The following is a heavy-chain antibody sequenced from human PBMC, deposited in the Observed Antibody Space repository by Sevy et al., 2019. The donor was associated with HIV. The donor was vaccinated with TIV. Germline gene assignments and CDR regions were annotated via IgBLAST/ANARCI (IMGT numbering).Heavy chain of an antibody. CDR2: IDHDGSNP. J-gene: IGHJ3*02. V-gene: IGHV3-74*01. Sequence: GGSLRLSCAASGFTFSAYWMYWVRQAPGKGLEWVSRIDHDGSNPIYADSVKGRFTGSRDNSKNTLYLQMTSLRGEDTAVYFCVRDRGAPDAFDIWGQGTMVTVSS. CDR1: GFTFSAYW. D-gene: IGHD3-16*01. CDR3: VRDRGAPDAFDI.